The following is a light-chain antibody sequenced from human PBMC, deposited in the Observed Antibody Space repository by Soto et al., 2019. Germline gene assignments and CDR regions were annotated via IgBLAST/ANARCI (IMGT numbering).Light chain of an antibody. V-gene: IGKV3-20*01. Sequence: EIVLTQSPGTLSLSPGERATLSCRASQSVSSSYLAWYQQKPGQAPRLLIYGASSRATGIPDRFSGSGSGTDFSLTISRLAPEDFAVYYCQQYGSSPPITSGQGTRLDI. CDR1: QSVSSSY. CDR3: QQYGSSPPIT. J-gene: IGKJ5*01. CDR2: GAS.